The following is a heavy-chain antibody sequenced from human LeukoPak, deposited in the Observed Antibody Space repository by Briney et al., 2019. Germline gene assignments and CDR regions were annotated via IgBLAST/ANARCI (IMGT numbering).Heavy chain of an antibody. Sequence: SETLSLTCAVYGGSFSGYYWSWIRQPPGKGLGWIGEINHSGSTNYNPSLKSRVTISVDTSKNQFSLKLSSVTAADTAVYYCAILAARSFFDYWGQGTLVTVSS. CDR3: AILAARSFFDY. CDR2: INHSGST. D-gene: IGHD6-6*01. J-gene: IGHJ4*02. CDR1: GGSFSGYY. V-gene: IGHV4-34*01.